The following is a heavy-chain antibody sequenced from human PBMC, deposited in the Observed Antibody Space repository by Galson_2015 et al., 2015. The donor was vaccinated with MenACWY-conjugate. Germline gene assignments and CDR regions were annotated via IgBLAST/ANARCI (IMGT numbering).Heavy chain of an antibody. V-gene: IGHV3-23*01. CDR3: AKVIVVVTAEDAFDI. CDR2: ISGSGGST. D-gene: IGHD2-21*02. J-gene: IGHJ3*02. Sequence: SLRLSCAASGFTFSNYAMSWVRQAPGKGLEWVSAISGSGGSTYYADSVKGRFTISRDNSKNTLYLQMNSLRAEDTAVYYCAKVIVVVTAEDAFDIWGQGQWSPSLQ. CDR1: GFTFSNYA.